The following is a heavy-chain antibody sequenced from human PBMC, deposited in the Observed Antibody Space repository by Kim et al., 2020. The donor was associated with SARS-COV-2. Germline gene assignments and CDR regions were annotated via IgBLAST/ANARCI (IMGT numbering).Heavy chain of an antibody. CDR2: T. D-gene: IGHD3-10*01. V-gene: IGHV3-15*01. CDR3: TTGAFVVRGFAY. Sequence: TDVAAPVEGRFTISRDDSENTLYLQMDSLKTEDTAVYYCTTGAFVVRGFAYWGQGTLVTVSS. J-gene: IGHJ4*02.